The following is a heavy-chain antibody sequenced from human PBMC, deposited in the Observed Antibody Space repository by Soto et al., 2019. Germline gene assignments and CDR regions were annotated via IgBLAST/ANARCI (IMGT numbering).Heavy chain of an antibody. J-gene: IGHJ4*02. CDR2: INHSGST. CDR3: ARGAVDILTGYYLDPFDY. Sequence: SETLSLTCAVYGGSFSGYYWSWIRQPPGKGLEWIGEINHSGSTNYNPSLKSRVTISVDTSKNQFSLKLSSVTAADTAVYYCARGAVDILTGYYLDPFDYWGQGTLVTVSS. D-gene: IGHD3-9*01. CDR1: GGSFSGYY. V-gene: IGHV4-34*01.